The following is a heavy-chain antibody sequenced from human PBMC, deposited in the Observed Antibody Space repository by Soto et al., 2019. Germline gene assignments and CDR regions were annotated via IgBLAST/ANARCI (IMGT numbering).Heavy chain of an antibody. J-gene: IGHJ4*02. CDR1: GFTFSSYG. CDR2: SSATGAGT. CDR3: AKDRRAGGNYGFYSDF. D-gene: IGHD1-7*01. Sequence: GGSLRLSCAASGFTFSSYGMTWVRQAPGKGLEWVSFSSATGAGTYYADSVKGRFTISRDNSKNTLYLQMTSLRADDTAAYYCAKDRRAGGNYGFYSDFWGQGALVTVSS. V-gene: IGHV3-23*01.